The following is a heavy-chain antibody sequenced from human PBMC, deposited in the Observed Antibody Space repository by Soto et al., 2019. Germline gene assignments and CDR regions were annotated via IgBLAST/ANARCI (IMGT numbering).Heavy chain of an antibody. CDR1: GFTFSSYA. CDR2: ISGSGGST. D-gene: IGHD2-2*01. CDR3: AKWRYCSSTSCYFPFDY. Sequence: GSLRLSCAASGFTFSSYAMSWVRQAPGKGLEWVSAISGSGGSTYYADSVKGRFTISRDNSKNTLYLQMNSLRAEDTAVYYCAKWRYCSSTSCYFPFDYWGQGTLVTVSS. J-gene: IGHJ4*02. V-gene: IGHV3-23*01.